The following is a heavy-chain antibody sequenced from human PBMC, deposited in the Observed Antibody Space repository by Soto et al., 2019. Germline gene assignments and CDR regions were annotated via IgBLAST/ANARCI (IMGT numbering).Heavy chain of an antibody. CDR1: GGSISSYY. CDR3: ARRWGDAFDI. D-gene: IGHD1-26*01. J-gene: IGHJ3*02. CDR2: IYYSGST. V-gene: IGHV4-59*01. Sequence: LCGGSISSYYWSWIRQPPGKGLEWIGYIYYSGSTNYNPSLKSRVTISVDTSKNQFSLKLSSVTAADTAVYYCARRWGDAFDIWGQGTMVTVSS.